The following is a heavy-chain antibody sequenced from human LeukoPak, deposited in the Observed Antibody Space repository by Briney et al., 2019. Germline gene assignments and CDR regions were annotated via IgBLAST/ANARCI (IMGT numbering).Heavy chain of an antibody. Sequence: PSETLSLTCTVSGGSISGYFWSWIRQPAGKGLEWIGRIYATGTTNYNPSLKSRVTMSVDTSKNQFSLNLTSVTAADTAVYYCAGEGGGSNRCLDWGQGTLVTVSS. CDR1: GGSISGYF. J-gene: IGHJ1*01. CDR2: IYATGTT. V-gene: IGHV4-4*07. D-gene: IGHD3-16*02. CDR3: AGEGGGSNRCLD.